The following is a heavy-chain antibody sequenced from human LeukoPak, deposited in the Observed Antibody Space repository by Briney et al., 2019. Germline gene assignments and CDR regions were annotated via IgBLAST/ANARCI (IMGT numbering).Heavy chain of an antibody. D-gene: IGHD3-22*01. CDR1: GSGYSISGGFY. J-gene: IGHJ4*02. CDR2: IYHTGST. CDR3: AGQFDSSGSYFY. Sequence: SETLSLTCTVSGSGYSISGGFYWGWIRQPQGKGLEWIGSIYHTGSTYYNPSLKSRATISVDTSKNQFSLKLKFVTAADTAVYYCAGQFDSSGSYFYWGQGTLVTVSS. V-gene: IGHV4-38-2*02.